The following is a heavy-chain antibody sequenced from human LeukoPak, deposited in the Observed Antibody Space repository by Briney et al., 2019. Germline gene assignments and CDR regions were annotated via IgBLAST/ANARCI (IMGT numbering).Heavy chain of an antibody. V-gene: IGHV3-21*01. J-gene: IGHJ6*04. D-gene: IGHD3-10*02. CDR2: ISSSIRYI. CDR1: GFTFSSYS. Sequence: GGSLRLSCAASGFTFSSYSMNWVRLAPGKGLEWVSSISSSIRYIYYADSVKGRFTISRDNAKNSMYLQMNRLSGEDTAVYYCAELGITMIGGVWGKGTTVTISS. CDR3: AELGITMIGGV.